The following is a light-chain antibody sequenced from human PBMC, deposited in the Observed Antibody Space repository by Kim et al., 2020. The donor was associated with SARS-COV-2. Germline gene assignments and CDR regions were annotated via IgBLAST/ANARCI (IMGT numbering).Light chain of an antibody. CDR3: QQSYSTPRT. V-gene: IGKV1-39*01. CDR1: QSISTY. J-gene: IGKJ2*01. Sequence: DIQMTQSPFSLSTSVGDRVTITCRASQSISTYLNWYQQKPGKAPKLLIYAASNLQSGVPSRFSGSGSGTDFTLTISSLQPEDFATYYCQQSYSTPRTFGQGTKLEI. CDR2: AAS.